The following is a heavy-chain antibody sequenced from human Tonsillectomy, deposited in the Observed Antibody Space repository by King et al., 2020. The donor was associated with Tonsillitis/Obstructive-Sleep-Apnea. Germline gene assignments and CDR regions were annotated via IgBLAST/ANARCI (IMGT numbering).Heavy chain of an antibody. V-gene: IGHV4-59*01. CDR3: ARRVPARLGGYFDY. CDR1: GGSISSYY. Sequence: VQLQESGPGLVKPSETLSLTCTVSGGSISSYYWSWIRQPPGKGLEWIGYFSYSGSTNYIPSLKSRVTISVDTSKNQFSLKLSSVTAADTASYYCARRVPARLGGYFDYWGQGTLVTVSS. J-gene: IGHJ4*02. D-gene: IGHD2-2*01. CDR2: FSYSGST.